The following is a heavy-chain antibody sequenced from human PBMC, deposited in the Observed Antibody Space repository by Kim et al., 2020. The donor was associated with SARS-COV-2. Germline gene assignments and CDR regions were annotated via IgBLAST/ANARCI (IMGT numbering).Heavy chain of an antibody. V-gene: IGHV3-9*01. Sequence: GGSLRLSCAASGFTFDDYAMHWVRQAPGKGLEWVSGISWNSGSIGYADSVKGRFTISRDNAKNSLYLQMNSLRAEDTALYYCAKDNDRYYYDSSGYTWGQGTLVTVSS. D-gene: IGHD3-22*01. J-gene: IGHJ5*02. CDR2: ISWNSGSI. CDR1: GFTFDDYA. CDR3: AKDNDRYYYDSSGYT.